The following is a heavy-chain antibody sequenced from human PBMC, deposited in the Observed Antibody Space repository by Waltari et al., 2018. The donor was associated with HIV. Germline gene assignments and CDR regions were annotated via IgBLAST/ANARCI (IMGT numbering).Heavy chain of an antibody. CDR3: IRDMFGEYDY. CDR2: MNEDGNRI. Sequence: EVQLEESGGASVQPGGSLSLSCAASGFSISRYWMNWVRQNPGKGLVWVSRMNEDGNRIDYAGSVRGRFTISRDSAKNTLFLQMNSLRDEDTAMYYCIRDMFGEYDYWGQGALVTVSS. V-gene: IGHV3-74*01. J-gene: IGHJ4*02. D-gene: IGHD3-10*02. CDR1: GFSISRYW.